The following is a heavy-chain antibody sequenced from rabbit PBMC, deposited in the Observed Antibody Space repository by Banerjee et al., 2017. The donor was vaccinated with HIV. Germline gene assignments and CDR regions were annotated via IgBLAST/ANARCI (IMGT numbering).Heavy chain of an antibody. Sequence: QEQLVESGGGLVQPEGSLTLTCKASGFDFSSNAMCWVRQAPGKGLEWIACIYAGSGITYYASWANGRFTISKASSTTVTLQMTSLTAADTATYFCARAGAVSGYWFYFNLWGPGTLVTVS. D-gene: IGHD8-1*01. CDR2: IYAGSGIT. CDR1: GFDFSSNA. CDR3: ARAGAVSGYWFYFNL. V-gene: IGHV1S45*01. J-gene: IGHJ4*01.